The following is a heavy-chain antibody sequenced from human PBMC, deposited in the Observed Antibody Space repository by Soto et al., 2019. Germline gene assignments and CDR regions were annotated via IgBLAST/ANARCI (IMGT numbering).Heavy chain of an antibody. V-gene: IGHV4-59*01. D-gene: IGHD6-13*01. CDR2: IYYSGST. CDR3: ARGTAGTGIMGFNWFDP. CDR1: GGSISSYY. J-gene: IGHJ5*02. Sequence: SETLSLTCTVSGGSISSYYWSWVRQPPGKGLEWIGYIYYSGSTNYNPSLKSRVTISVDTSKNQFSLKLSSVTAADTAVYYCARGTAGTGIMGFNWFDPWGQGTLVTVSS.